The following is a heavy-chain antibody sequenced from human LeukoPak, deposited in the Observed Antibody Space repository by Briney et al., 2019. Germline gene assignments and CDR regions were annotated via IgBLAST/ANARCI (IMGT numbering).Heavy chain of an antibody. D-gene: IGHD2-2*01. J-gene: IGHJ6*02. CDR2: IYYSGST. CDR3: ARGGSTSWFGVYYGMDV. CDR1: GGSISSGDYY. V-gene: IGHV4-30-4*01. Sequence: SETLSLTCTVSGGSISSGDYYWSWIRQPPGKGLEWIGYIYYSGSTYYNPSLKSRVTISVDTSKNQFSLKLSSVTAADTAVYYCARGGSTSWFGVYYGMDVWGQGTTVTVSS.